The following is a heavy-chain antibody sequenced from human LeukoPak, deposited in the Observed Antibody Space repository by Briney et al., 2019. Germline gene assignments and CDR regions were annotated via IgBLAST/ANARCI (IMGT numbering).Heavy chain of an antibody. CDR3: ARDLGIQSWPVH. J-gene: IGHJ4*02. Sequence: PGGSLRLSCGASGFSFSRFSFNWVRQGPGKGLEWVSSISGSSRDIYYADSVKGRFTISRDNTKNSLYLLMTRLRAEDTAVYYCARDLGIQSWPVHWGQGTLVTVSS. CDR1: GFSFSRFS. CDR2: ISGSSRDI. D-gene: IGHD4-11*01. V-gene: IGHV3-21*01.